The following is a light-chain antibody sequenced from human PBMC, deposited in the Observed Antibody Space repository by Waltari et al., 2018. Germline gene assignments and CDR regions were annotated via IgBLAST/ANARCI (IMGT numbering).Light chain of an antibody. Sequence: DIQMTQSPSTLSASVGDRVTITCRASQSIINLLAWYQQRPGKAPTLLIYKASSLESGVPSRFSGSGSGTDFTLTISSLQPDDFATYYCQQYLTYPLTFGGGTKVEIK. CDR1: QSIINL. CDR2: KAS. V-gene: IGKV1-5*03. CDR3: QQYLTYPLT. J-gene: IGKJ4*01.